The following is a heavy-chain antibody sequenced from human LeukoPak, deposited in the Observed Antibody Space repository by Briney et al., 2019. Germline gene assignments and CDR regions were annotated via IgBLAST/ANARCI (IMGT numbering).Heavy chain of an antibody. J-gene: IGHJ5*02. Sequence: SETLSLTCAVSGYSISSGYYWGWIRQPPEKGLGWIGSIYHSGSTYYNPSLKSRVTISVDTFKNQFSLKLSSVTAADTAVYYCARLVVVAATTGWFDPWGQGTLVTVSS. CDR1: GYSISSGYY. V-gene: IGHV4-38-2*01. CDR2: IYHSGST. D-gene: IGHD2-15*01. CDR3: ARLVVVAATTGWFDP.